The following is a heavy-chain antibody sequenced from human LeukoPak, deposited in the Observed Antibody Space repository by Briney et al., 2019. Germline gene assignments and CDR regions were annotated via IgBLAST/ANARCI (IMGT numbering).Heavy chain of an antibody. CDR1: GFTVSSNY. CDR2: ISGSGGST. D-gene: IGHD4-17*01. J-gene: IGHJ4*02. CDR3: AKTATVTTMANY. V-gene: IGHV3-23*01. Sequence: GGSLRLSCAASGFTVSSNYMSWVRQAPGKGLEWVSAISGSGGSTYYADSVKGRFTISRDNSKNTLYLQMNSLRAEDTAVYYCAKTATVTTMANYWGQGTLVTVSS.